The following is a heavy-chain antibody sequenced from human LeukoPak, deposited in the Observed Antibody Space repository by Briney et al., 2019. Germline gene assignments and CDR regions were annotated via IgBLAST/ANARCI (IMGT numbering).Heavy chain of an antibody. CDR1: GYTFTSYD. V-gene: IGHV1-8*03. J-gene: IGHJ4*02. CDR2: MNPNSGNT. CDR3: ARFSDILTGFDY. Sequence: ASVKVSCKASGYTFTSYDINWVRQATGQGLEWMGWMNPNSGNTGYAQKFQGRVTITRNTSISTAYMELSSLRSEDTAVYYCARFSDILTGFDYWGQGTLVTVSS. D-gene: IGHD3-9*01.